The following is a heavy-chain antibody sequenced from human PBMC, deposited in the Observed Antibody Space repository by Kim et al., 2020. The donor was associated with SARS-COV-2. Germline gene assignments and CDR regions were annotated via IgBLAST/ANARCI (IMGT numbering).Heavy chain of an antibody. J-gene: IGHJ4*02. D-gene: IGHD6-6*01. Sequence: SETLSLTCTVSGGSISSSSYYWGWIRQPPGKGLEWIGSIYYSGSTYYNPSLKSRVTISVDTSKNQFSLKLSSVTAADTAVYYCARDYSSSSGEVDYWGQGTLVTVSS. CDR1: GGSISSSSYY. V-gene: IGHV4-39*07. CDR2: IYYSGST. CDR3: ARDYSSSSGEVDY.